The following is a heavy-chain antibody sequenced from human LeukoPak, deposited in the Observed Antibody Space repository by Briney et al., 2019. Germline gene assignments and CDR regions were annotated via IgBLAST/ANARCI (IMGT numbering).Heavy chain of an antibody. CDR3: AISYHGSGSYYPFDY. D-gene: IGHD3-10*01. V-gene: IGHV1-2*02. J-gene: IGHJ4*02. Sequence: ASAKVSCKASGYTFTGYYMHWVRQAPGQGLEWMGWINPNSGGTNYAQKFQGRVTMTRDTPISTAYMELSRLRSDDTAVYYCAISYHGSGSYYPFDYWGQGTLVTVSS. CDR1: GYTFTGYY. CDR2: INPNSGGT.